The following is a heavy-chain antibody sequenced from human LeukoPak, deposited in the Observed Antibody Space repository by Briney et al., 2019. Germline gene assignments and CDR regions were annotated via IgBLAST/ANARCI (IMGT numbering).Heavy chain of an antibody. CDR3: TTKPDSSGENYFDY. V-gene: IGHV3-15*07. D-gene: IGHD3-22*01. CDR1: GFTFSNAW. Sequence: GGSLRLSCAASGFTFSNAWMNWVRQAPGKGLEWVGRIKSKTDGGTTDYAAPVKGRFTISRDDSKNTLYLQMNSLKTEDTAVYYCTTKPDSSGENYFDYWGQGTLVTASS. J-gene: IGHJ4*02. CDR2: IKSKTDGGTT.